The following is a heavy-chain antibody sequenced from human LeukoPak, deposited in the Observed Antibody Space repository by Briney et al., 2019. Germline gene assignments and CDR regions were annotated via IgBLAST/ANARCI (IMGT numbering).Heavy chain of an antibody. CDR2: IYYSGST. CDR3: ARVPITMIVGHAGAFDM. V-gene: IGHV4-31*03. Sequence: SQTLSLTCTVSGGSISSGGYYWSWIRQHPGKGLEWIGYIYYSGSTYYNPSLKSRVTISVDTSKNQFSLKLSSVTAADTAVYYCARVPITMIVGHAGAFDMWGQGTMVTVSS. J-gene: IGHJ3*02. CDR1: GGSISSGGYY. D-gene: IGHD3-22*01.